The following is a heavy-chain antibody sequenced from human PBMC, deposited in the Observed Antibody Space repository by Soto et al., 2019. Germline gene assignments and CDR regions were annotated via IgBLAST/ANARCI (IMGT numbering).Heavy chain of an antibody. Sequence: GGSLRLSCAASGFTFSSYWMSWVRQAPGKGLEWVANIKQDGSEKYYVDSVKGRFTISRDNAKNSLYLQMNSLRAEDTAVYYCARDAWPIWQQLVHYFDYWGQGTLVTVSS. CDR1: GFTFSSYW. D-gene: IGHD6-13*01. V-gene: IGHV3-7*01. J-gene: IGHJ4*02. CDR2: IKQDGSEK. CDR3: ARDAWPIWQQLVHYFDY.